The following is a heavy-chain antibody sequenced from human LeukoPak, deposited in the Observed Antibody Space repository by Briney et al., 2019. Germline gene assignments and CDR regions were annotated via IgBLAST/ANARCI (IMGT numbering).Heavy chain of an antibody. V-gene: IGHV3-33*01. Sequence: GGSLRLSCAASGFTFNSYAMHWVRQAPGKGLEWVAVIWYDGSNEYYADSVKGRFTISRDNSKNTLYLQMNSLRAEDTAVYYCARIDAFDIWGQGTMVTVSS. CDR2: IWYDGSNE. CDR1: GFTFNSYA. CDR3: ARIDAFDI. J-gene: IGHJ3*02.